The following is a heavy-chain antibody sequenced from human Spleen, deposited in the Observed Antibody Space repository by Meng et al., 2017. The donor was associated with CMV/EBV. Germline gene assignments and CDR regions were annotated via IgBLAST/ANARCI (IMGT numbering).Heavy chain of an antibody. V-gene: IGHV4-59*12. CDR2: ICIYYGGST. CDR1: GASIKSDY. J-gene: IGHJ5*01. D-gene: IGHD6-13*01. CDR3: ARGYTSSWYWFES. Sequence: SETLSLTCSASGASIKSDYWSWIRQPPGKGLEWIGYICIYYGGSTNYNPSLKSRVTMLVDTSKNQFSLKLSSVTAADTGVYYFARGYTSSWYWFESWGQGTLVTVSS.